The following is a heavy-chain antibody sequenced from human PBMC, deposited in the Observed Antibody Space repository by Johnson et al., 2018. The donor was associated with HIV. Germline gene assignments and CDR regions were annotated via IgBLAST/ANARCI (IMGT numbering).Heavy chain of an antibody. CDR2: ISGSGGKT. D-gene: IGHD2-15*01. Sequence: QVQLVESGGGLVQPGGSLRLSCAAFGFTFFDYYMSWIRQAPGKGLEWVSYISGSGGKTYYAKSVQGRFTISRDNSKNTVYLQMGSLRAEDTAVYYCARIKRSLLWYDAFDIWGRGTKVTVSS. CDR3: ARIKRSLLWYDAFDI. CDR1: GFTFFDYY. J-gene: IGHJ3*02. V-gene: IGHV3-11*04.